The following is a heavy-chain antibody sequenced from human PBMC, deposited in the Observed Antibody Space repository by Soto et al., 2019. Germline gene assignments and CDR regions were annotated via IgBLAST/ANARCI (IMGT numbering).Heavy chain of an antibody. J-gene: IGHJ6*01. Sequence: HPGGSLRLCGVASGLAFSSYAMHWVRQAPGKGLEWVAVISYDGSNKYYADSVQGRFTISRDNSKNTLYLQMNSLRAEDTAVYYCARDRRLLWFGEEDVRGQVPT. CDR1: GLAFSSYA. V-gene: IGHV3-30-3*01. CDR3: ARDRRLLWFGEEDV. CDR2: ISYDGSNK. D-gene: IGHD3-10*01.